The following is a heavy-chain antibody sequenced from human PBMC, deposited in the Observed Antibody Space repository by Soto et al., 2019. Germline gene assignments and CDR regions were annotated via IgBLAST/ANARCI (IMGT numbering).Heavy chain of an antibody. Sequence: ASVRVSCKASGYTFTGYYMHWVRQAPGQGLEWMGWINPNSGGTNYAQKFQGRVTMTRDTSISTAYMELRRLRSDDTAVYYCAREKGSKVAGRRPCFHYWGQGTRVTVYS. CDR2: INPNSGGT. D-gene: IGHD6-19*01. J-gene: IGHJ4*02. CDR1: GYTFTGYY. CDR3: AREKGSKVAGRRPCFHY. V-gene: IGHV1-2*02.